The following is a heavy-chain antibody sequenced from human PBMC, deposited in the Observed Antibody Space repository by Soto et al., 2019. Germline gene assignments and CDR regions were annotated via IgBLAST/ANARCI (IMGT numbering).Heavy chain of an antibody. Sequence: ASVKVSCKASGYTFTSYYMHWVRQAPGQGLEWMGVINPGGGSTSYAQKFQGRVTMTRDTSTSTAYMELSSLRSEDTAVYYCATFIVLMVYAIGPLDYWGQGTLVTVSS. J-gene: IGHJ4*02. CDR1: GYTFTSYY. D-gene: IGHD2-8*01. CDR3: ATFIVLMVYAIGPLDY. CDR2: INPGGGST. V-gene: IGHV1-46*01.